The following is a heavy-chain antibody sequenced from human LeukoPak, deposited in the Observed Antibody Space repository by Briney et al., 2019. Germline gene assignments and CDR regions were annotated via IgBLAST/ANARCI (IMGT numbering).Heavy chain of an antibody. V-gene: IGHV4-39*07. J-gene: IGHJ2*01. D-gene: IGHD3-22*01. CDR3: ARTSSGYYAGYLDL. CDR2: IYDSGST. Sequence: SETLSLTCTVSGGSIRSSYYYWGWICQPPGKGLEWIGSIYDSGSTYYNPSLKSRVTISVDTSKNQFSLKLSSVTAADTAVYYCARTSSGYYAGYLDLWGRGTLVTVSS. CDR1: GGSIRSSYYY.